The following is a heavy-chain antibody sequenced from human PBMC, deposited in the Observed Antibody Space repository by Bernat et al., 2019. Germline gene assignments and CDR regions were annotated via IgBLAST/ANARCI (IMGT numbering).Heavy chain of an antibody. CDR3: ARPFYVWGSYLSYFDL. Sequence: QVQLQESGPGLVKPSETLSLTCAVSGYSISSGYYWGWIRQPPGKGLEWIGSIYHSGSTYYNPSLKSRVTISVDTSKNQFSLKLSSVTAADTAVYYCARPFYVWGSYLSYFDLRGRGTLVTVSS. J-gene: IGHJ2*01. D-gene: IGHD3-16*01. CDR2: IYHSGST. CDR1: GYSISSGYY. V-gene: IGHV4-38-2*01.